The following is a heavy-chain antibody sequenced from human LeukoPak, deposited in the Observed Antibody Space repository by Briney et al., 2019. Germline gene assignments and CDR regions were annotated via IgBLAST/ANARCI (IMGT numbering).Heavy chain of an antibody. D-gene: IGHD2-15*01. CDR2: INPSGGST. CDR1: GYTFTSFY. CDR3: ARGDCSGDSCYILEY. V-gene: IGHV1-46*01. Sequence: ASVKVSCKASGYTFTSFYMHWVRQAPGQGLEWMGIINPSGGSTSYAQKFQGRVTMTRDTSTSTVYMELSSPRSEDTAVYYCARGDCSGDSCYILEYWGQGTLVTVSS. J-gene: IGHJ4*02.